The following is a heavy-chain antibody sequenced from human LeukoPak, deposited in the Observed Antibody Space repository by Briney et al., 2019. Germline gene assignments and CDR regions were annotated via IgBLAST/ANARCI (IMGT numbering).Heavy chain of an antibody. CDR1: GFTFSSYA. V-gene: IGHV3-30-3*01. D-gene: IGHD3-22*01. CDR2: ISYDGSNK. J-gene: IGHJ4*02. CDR3: ARDRGYYDSSGYPDY. Sequence: GGSLRLSCAPSGFTFSSYAMHWVRQAPGNGLEWVAVISYDGSNKYYADSVKGRFTISRDNSKNTLYLQMNSLRAEDTAVYYCARDRGYYDSSGYPDYWGQGTLVTVSS.